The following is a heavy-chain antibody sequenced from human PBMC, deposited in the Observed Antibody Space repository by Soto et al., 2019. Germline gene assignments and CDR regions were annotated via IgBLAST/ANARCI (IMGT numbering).Heavy chain of an antibody. D-gene: IGHD2-2*01. CDR3: AKDRYCSSTSCSSLDS. V-gene: IGHV3-23*01. CDR2: ISGRAGNT. J-gene: IGHJ4*02. Sequence: GGSLRLSCEASGFTFASYTMTWVRQAPGKGLEWVSVISGRAGNTYYADSVKGRFSISRDNSKNTLFLHMSSLRAEDTALYYCAKDRYCSSTSCSSLDSWGQGTLVTV. CDR1: GFTFASYT.